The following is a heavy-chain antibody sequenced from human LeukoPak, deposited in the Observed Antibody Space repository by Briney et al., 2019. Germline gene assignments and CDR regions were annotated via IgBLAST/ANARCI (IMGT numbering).Heavy chain of an antibody. Sequence: GGSLRLSCAASGFTFSSYSMNWVRQAPGKGLEWVSYISSASNTIYYADSVKGRFTISRDNAKNSLYLKMNSLRAEGTAMYYCARDGWFGDYNWFDPWGQGTLVTVSS. D-gene: IGHD3-10*01. J-gene: IGHJ5*02. CDR2: ISSASNTI. V-gene: IGHV3-48*01. CDR3: ARDGWFGDYNWFDP. CDR1: GFTFSSYS.